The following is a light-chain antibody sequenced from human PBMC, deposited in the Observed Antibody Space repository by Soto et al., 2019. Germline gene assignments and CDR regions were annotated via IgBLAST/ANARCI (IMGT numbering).Light chain of an antibody. CDR3: GTWDSSLGAGV. J-gene: IGLJ3*02. CDR1: SSNIGKNY. Sequence: QSVLTQPPSVSAAPGQKVTISCSGSSSNIGKNYVSWYQQVPGTAPKLLIYEDKKRPSGIPDRFFGSKSGTSATLGITGLQTGDEADYYCGTWDSSLGAGVFGGGTKLTVL. CDR2: EDK. V-gene: IGLV1-51*02.